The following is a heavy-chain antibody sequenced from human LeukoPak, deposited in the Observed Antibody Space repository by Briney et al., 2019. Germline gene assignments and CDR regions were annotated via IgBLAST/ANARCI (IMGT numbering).Heavy chain of an antibody. J-gene: IGHJ6*03. CDR2: IIPIFGTA. CDR3: ASLDQPKDSSGWYPVKVEGYYRDV. D-gene: IGHD6-19*01. Sequence: AAVKVSCKASGGTFTSSAISSVRQAPGPGIEWRGGIIPIFGTANSAQKLHSRVTPTADESTSTAYMDLRSARSEDTAVYYCASLDQPKDSSGWYPVKVEGYYRDVWGKGTTVTVSS. CDR1: GGTFTSSA. V-gene: IGHV1-69*13.